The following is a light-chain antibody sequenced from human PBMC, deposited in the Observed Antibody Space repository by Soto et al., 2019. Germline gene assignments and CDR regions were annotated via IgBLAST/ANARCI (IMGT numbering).Light chain of an antibody. V-gene: IGLV2-14*01. Sequence: QSVLAQPASASGSPGQSITISCTGTSSDIGGYNYVSWFQQHPGKAPKLIIYEVNNRPSGVSSRFSGSKSGNTASLTISGLQPEDEADYYCDSYTSASTWVFGGGTKLTVL. CDR3: DSYTSASTWV. CDR2: EVN. CDR1: SSDIGGYNY. J-gene: IGLJ3*02.